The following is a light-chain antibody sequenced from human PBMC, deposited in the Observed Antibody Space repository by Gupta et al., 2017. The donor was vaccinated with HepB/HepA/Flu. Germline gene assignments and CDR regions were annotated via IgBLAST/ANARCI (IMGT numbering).Light chain of an antibody. CDR3: QAWDSSTALYV. J-gene: IGLJ1*01. CDR2: QDS. Sequence: RSVSVSPGQTASITCSGDNLGGKSAVWYQQKPGQSPVLVIYQDSRRPSGIPERFSGSNSGNTATLTISGTQAMEEADYYCQAWDSSTALYVFGTGTKVTVL. CDR1: NLGGKS. V-gene: IGLV3-1*01.